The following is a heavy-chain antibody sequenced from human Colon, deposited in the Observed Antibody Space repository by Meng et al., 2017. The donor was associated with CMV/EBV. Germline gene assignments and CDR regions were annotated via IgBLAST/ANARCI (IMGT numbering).Heavy chain of an antibody. D-gene: IGHD6-13*01. CDR3: ARDKGIAAGVNNYYYYGMDV. CDR2: IDWDDDT. J-gene: IGHJ6*02. V-gene: IGHV2-70D*14. Sequence: SGPTLVKPTQTLTLTCTFSGCSLSTSGMRVSWIRQPPGKALEWLARIDWDDDTFYSTSLKTRLTVSKDTSKNQVVLTMTNMDPLDTATYYCARDKGIAAGVNNYYYYGMDVWGQGTTVTVSS. CDR1: GCSLSTSGMR.